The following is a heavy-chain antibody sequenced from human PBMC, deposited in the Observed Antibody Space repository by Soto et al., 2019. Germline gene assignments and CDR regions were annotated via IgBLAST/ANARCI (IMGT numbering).Heavy chain of an antibody. V-gene: IGHV1-69*13. CDR3: ATMYSSSPRY. CDR1: GGTFSSYA. Sequence: GASVKVSCKVSGGTFSSYAISWVRQAPGQGLEWMGGIIPIFGTANYAQKFQGRVTITADESTSTAYMELSSLRSEDTAVYYCATMYSSSPRYWGQGTLVTVSS. J-gene: IGHJ4*02. CDR2: IIPIFGTA. D-gene: IGHD6-6*01.